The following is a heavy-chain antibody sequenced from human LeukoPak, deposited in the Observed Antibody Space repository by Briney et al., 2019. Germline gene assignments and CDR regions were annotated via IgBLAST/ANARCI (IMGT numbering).Heavy chain of an antibody. CDR3: ARDILGYCSGGSCYTYNWFDP. Sequence: ASVKVSCKASGYTFTSYAMHWVRQAPGQRLEWMGWINAGNGNTKYSQKFQGRVTITRDTSASTACMELSSLRSEDTAVYYCARDILGYCSGGSCYTYNWFDPWGQGTLVTVSS. CDR2: INAGNGNT. D-gene: IGHD2-15*01. V-gene: IGHV1-3*01. CDR1: GYTFTSYA. J-gene: IGHJ5*02.